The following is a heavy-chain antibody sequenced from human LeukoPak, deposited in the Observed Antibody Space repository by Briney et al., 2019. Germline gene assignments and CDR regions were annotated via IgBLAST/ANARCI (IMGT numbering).Heavy chain of an antibody. CDR3: ARRGTNWGRFDY. CDR2: IHYSGST. CDR1: GGSISSSSYY. V-gene: IGHV4-39*01. J-gene: IGHJ4*02. D-gene: IGHD7-27*01. Sequence: SQTLSLTCTVSGGSISSSSYYWGWIRQPPGKGLEWIGTIHYSGSTYYNPSLRSRVTISVDTSKNQLSLKLGSVTAADTAVYYCARRGTNWGRFDYWGQGTLVTVSS.